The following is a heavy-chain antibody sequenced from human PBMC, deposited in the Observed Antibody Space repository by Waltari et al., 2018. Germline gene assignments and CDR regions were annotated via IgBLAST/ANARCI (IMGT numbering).Heavy chain of an antibody. V-gene: IGHV4-59*01. CDR1: GGSISSYY. CDR3: TRGPRGSSRLFQH. Sequence: QVQLQESGPGLVKPSETLSLTCTVSGGSISSYYWSWIRQPPGKGLEWIGYIYYSGSTNYNPSLKSRVTISVDTSKNQFSLKLSSVTAADTAVYYCTRGPRGSSRLFQHWGQGTLVTVSS. J-gene: IGHJ1*01. D-gene: IGHD6-13*01. CDR2: IYYSGST.